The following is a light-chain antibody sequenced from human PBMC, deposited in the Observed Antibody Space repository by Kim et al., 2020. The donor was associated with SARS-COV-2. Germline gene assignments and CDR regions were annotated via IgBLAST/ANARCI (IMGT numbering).Light chain of an antibody. Sequence: LSPGERATPPGRASQSVRSSYLAWYQQKPGQAPRLLIYGASSRAPGIPDRFSGSGSGTDFTLTISRLGPEDFAVYYCQQYGSSPHFGGGTKVDIK. CDR2: GAS. J-gene: IGKJ4*01. V-gene: IGKV3-20*01. CDR1: QSVRSSY. CDR3: QQYGSSPH.